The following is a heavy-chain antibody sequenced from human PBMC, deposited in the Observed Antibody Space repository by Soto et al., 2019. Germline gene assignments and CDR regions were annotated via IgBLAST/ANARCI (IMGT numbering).Heavy chain of an antibody. CDR3: VLSRTQSLVSRLFEY. D-gene: IGHD6-19*01. Sequence: PVGSLRLSCAASGFIFSNFAMSWVRQAPGKGLEWVSAISGSGGNTYDADTVKGRFTISRDNSKNTLYLQMNSLRVEDTGIYYCVLSRTQSLVSRLFEYWGSGYPVNAYS. CDR2: ISGSGGNT. J-gene: IGHJ4*02. V-gene: IGHV3-23*01. CDR1: GFIFSNFA.